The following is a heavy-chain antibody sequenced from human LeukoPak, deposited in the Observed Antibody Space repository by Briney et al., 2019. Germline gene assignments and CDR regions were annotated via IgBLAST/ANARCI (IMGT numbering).Heavy chain of an antibody. CDR1: GFTFSSYA. Sequence: GGSLRLSCAASGFTFSSYAMSWVRQAPGKGLEWVSAISGSGGSTYYADSVKGRFTISRDNSKNTLYLQMNSLGAEDTAVYYCAKDDSAVAGTGSGMDVWGQGTTVTVSS. D-gene: IGHD6-19*01. J-gene: IGHJ6*02. V-gene: IGHV3-23*01. CDR2: ISGSGGST. CDR3: AKDDSAVAGTGSGMDV.